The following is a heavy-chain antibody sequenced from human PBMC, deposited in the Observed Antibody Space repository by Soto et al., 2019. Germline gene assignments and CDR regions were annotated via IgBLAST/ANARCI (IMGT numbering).Heavy chain of an antibody. CDR2: IYSDGNT. CDR3: AREGNSYGPFDY. Sequence: LRLSCAASGFTVSSNYMSWVRQAPGKGLEWVSVIYSDGNTYYADSVRGRFTISRDNSKNTLYLQMNSLRAEDTAVYYCAREGNSYGPFDYWGQGTLVTVSS. J-gene: IGHJ4*02. D-gene: IGHD5-18*01. CDR1: GFTVSSNY. V-gene: IGHV3-53*01.